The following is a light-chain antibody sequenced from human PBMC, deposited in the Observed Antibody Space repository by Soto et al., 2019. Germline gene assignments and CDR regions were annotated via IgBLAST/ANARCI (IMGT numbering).Light chain of an antibody. CDR3: QQHAHWTLT. V-gene: IGKV3-11*01. Sequence: EIVLTQSPATLSSFPGDRVTLSCRASQYINTRLAWYQQKPGQAPGLLIYEASTRATGIPARFSGSGSGTDFNLTISRLETEDFAVYYCQQHAHWTLTFGGGTKLDIK. J-gene: IGKJ4*01. CDR1: QYINTR. CDR2: EAS.